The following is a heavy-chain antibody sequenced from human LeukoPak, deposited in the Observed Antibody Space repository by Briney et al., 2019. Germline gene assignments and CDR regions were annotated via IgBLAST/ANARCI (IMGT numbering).Heavy chain of an antibody. J-gene: IGHJ4*02. D-gene: IGHD5-12*01. V-gene: IGHV3-30*04. Sequence: GGSLRLSCSASGFTFSSYAMHWVRQAPGKGLEWVAVISHDGSNTDYTDSVKGRFTISRDNSKNTLYLQMNSLRAEDTAVYYCAKEMKPWMHFDYWGQGTLVTVSS. CDR2: ISHDGSNT. CDR3: AKEMKPWMHFDY. CDR1: GFTFSSYA.